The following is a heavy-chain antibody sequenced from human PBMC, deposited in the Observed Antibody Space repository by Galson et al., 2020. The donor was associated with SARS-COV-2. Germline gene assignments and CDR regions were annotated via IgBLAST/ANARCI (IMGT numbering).Heavy chain of an antibody. CDR1: GSTFNDYY. J-gene: IGHJ4*02. D-gene: IGHD3-10*01. CDR3: AASITLNSGDY. V-gene: IGHV1-2*06. Sequence: VSVTVSCRASGSTFNDYYIHWVRQAPGQGLEWMGRTNPNSGGTNYAQKFQDMVTMTRDTSINTGYMELSRLRSDDTAVYYGAASITLNSGDYWGQGTLVTVSS. CDR2: TNPNSGGT.